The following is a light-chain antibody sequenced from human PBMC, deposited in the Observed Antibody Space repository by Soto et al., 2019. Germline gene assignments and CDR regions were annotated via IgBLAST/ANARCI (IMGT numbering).Light chain of an antibody. CDR3: QHRGT. J-gene: IGKJ5*01. CDR1: QSVSNY. CDR2: DAS. Sequence: EIVLTQSPVTLSLSPGERATLSCRASQSVSNYLGWYQQKPGHAPRLLIYDASNRATGIPARFSGSGSGTDFTLTISSLETEDFAVYYCQHRGTFGQGTRLEIK. V-gene: IGKV3-11*01.